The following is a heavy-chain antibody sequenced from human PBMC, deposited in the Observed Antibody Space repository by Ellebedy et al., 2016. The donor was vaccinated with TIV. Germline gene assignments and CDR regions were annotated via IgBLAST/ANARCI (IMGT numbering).Heavy chain of an antibody. CDR2: INPTGGST. CDR1: GYTFTSYY. D-gene: IGHD6-13*01. J-gene: IGHJ4*02. V-gene: IGHV1-46*01. Sequence: AASVKVSCKASGYTFTSYYMHWVRQAPGQGLEWMGIINPTGGSTTHAQKFQGRVTMTRDMSTSTVYMELSSLRSEDTAVYFCARAAAVDPYYFEFWGQGTLVTVSS. CDR3: ARAAAVDPYYFEF.